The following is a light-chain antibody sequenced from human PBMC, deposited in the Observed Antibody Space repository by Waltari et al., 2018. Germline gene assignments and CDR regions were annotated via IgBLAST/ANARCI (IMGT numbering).Light chain of an antibody. Sequence: EIVLTQSPGTLSLSSGERATLSCRASQSIGKYLVWYQQKPGQAPRLLMYAASTRATGIPDRFSGRWSGTDFSLTISRLEPEDFAVYYCQKYDRLPATFGQGTKVEIK. CDR3: QKYDRLPAT. CDR1: QSIGKY. V-gene: IGKV3-20*01. J-gene: IGKJ1*01. CDR2: AAS.